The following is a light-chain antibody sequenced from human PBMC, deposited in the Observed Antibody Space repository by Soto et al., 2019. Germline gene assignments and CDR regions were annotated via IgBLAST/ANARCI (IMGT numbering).Light chain of an antibody. J-gene: IGKJ5*01. CDR1: QSVSVY. Sequence: EIVMTQSPATLSVSPGERVTLSCRASQSVSVYLAWYQQKPGQAPRLLIHTASTRATGIPARSSGSGSGTEFTLTISSLQSEDFAVYYCQQYNNWPPITFGQGTRLEIK. CDR2: TAS. V-gene: IGKV3-15*01. CDR3: QQYNNWPPIT.